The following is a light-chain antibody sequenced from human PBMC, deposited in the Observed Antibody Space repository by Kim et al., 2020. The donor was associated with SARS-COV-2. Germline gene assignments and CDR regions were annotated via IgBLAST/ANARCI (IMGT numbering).Light chain of an antibody. CDR2: GKN. CDR1: SLRTYY. Sequence: LGQTVRISCHGDSLRTYYTSWYQQKPGQAPVLVIFGKNNRPSGIPDRFSGSSSGTTASLTITGAQAEDEADYYCHSRDSSGDHRVFGGGTQLTVL. V-gene: IGLV3-19*01. CDR3: HSRDSSGDHRV. J-gene: IGLJ3*02.